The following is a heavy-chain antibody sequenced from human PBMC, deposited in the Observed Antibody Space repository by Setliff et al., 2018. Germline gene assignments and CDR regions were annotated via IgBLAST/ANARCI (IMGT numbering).Heavy chain of an antibody. CDR2: IYHNGNT. CDR1: GGSISPYF. CDR3: VRDRTAYSYGLDV. V-gene: IGHV4-59*01. Sequence: SETLSLTCTVSGGSISPYFWSWIRQPPGKGLGWIRYIYHNGNTNFNPSLKTRVTMSVDPSKNQFALNLRSVTAADTAVYYCVRDRTAYSYGLDVWAQGTTVTVSS. D-gene: IGHD5-18*01. J-gene: IGHJ6*02.